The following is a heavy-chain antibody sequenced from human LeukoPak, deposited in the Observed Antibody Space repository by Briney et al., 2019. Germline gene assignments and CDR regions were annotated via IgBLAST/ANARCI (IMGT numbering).Heavy chain of an antibody. CDR1: GDSISSSSYY. V-gene: IGHV4-39*07. J-gene: IGHJ4*02. D-gene: IGHD3-22*01. Sequence: SETLSLTCTVSGDSISSSSYYWGWIRQPPGKGLEWIGSLYYSGSTFYNPSLESRVTISVDTSKNQFSLKLSSVTAADTAVYYCARTYYYDSSGPYYWGQGTLVTVSS. CDR3: ARTYYYDSSGPYY. CDR2: LYYSGST.